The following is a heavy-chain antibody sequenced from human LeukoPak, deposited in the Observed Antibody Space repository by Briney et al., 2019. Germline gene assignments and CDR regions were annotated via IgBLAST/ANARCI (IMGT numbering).Heavy chain of an antibody. D-gene: IGHD4-17*01. CDR3: ANAGTVTIYYYGMDV. Sequence: GGSLRLSCAASGFTFGTYAMTWVRQAPGKGLEWVAVISYDGSNKYYADSVKGRFTISRDNSKNTLYLQMNSLRAEDTAVYYCANAGTVTIYYYGMDVWGQGTTVTVSS. J-gene: IGHJ6*02. CDR2: ISYDGSNK. CDR1: GFTFGTYA. V-gene: IGHV3-30*18.